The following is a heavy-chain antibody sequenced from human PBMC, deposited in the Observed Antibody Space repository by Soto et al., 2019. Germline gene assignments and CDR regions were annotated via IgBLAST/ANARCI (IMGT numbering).Heavy chain of an antibody. V-gene: IGHV1-46*02. CDR1: WYPFNTYY. D-gene: IGHD2-21*02. Sequence: ASVKVSCKSSWYPFNTYYLHWVRQAPGQGLEWMGMIHPSGGGSTYAQKFLGRVTMTMDSSTSTVFMELTSLRSADTGVYYCARGGHIAVVTDSFDSWGQGTLVTVSS. J-gene: IGHJ4*02. CDR2: IHPSGGGS. CDR3: ARGGHIAVVTDSFDS.